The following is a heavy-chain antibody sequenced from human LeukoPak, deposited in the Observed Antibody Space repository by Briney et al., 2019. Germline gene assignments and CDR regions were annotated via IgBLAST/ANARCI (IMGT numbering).Heavy chain of an antibody. V-gene: IGHV3-72*01. J-gene: IGHJ3*02. Sequence: GGSLRLSCAASGFTFSDYILDWVRQAPGKGLEWVGRIRRGTNGYTTEYAASVKGRFIISRDDSKNSLYLHMNSLKTEDTAVYHCTRDGGDISSSAFDIWGPGTMVTVSS. CDR3: TRDGGDISSSAFDI. CDR2: IRRGTNGYTT. D-gene: IGHD3-16*01. CDR1: GFTFSDYI.